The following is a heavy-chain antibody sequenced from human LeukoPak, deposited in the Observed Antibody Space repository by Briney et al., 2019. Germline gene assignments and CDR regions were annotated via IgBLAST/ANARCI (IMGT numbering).Heavy chain of an antibody. J-gene: IGHJ4*01. CDR3: PRGPTVTTSFDY. D-gene: IGHD4-17*01. Sequence: KPSETLSLTCAVYGGSFSGYYWSWIRQPPGEGLEWIGEINHSGSTNYNPSLERRGTISVYTSKNQFTLKLSSVTAADTAVYYCPRGPTVTTSFDYWGHGTLVTVSS. CDR2: INHSGST. CDR1: GGSFSGYY. V-gene: IGHV4-34*01.